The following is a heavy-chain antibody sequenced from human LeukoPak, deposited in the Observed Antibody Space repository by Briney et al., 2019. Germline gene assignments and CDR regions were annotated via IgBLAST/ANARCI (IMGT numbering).Heavy chain of an antibody. Sequence: GGSLRLSCAASGFTFSSYAMHWVRQAPGKGLEWVAVISYDGSNKYYADSVKGRFTISRENAKNSLYLQMNSLRAGDTAVYYCARVLTARSGGYDAFDIWGQGTMVTVSS. CDR3: ARVLTARSGGYDAFDI. CDR2: ISYDGSNK. D-gene: IGHD6-25*01. CDR1: GFTFSSYA. V-gene: IGHV3-30*14. J-gene: IGHJ3*02.